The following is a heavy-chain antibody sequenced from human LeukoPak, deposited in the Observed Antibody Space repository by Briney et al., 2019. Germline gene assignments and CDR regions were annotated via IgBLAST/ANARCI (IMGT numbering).Heavy chain of an antibody. Sequence: PGGSLRLSCAASGFTFSSYSMNWVRQAPGKGLEWVSSISSSSSYIYYADSVKGRFTISRDNAKNSLYLQMNSLRAEDTAVYYCARDFGAARVFYYYYYYMDVWGKGTTVTVSS. J-gene: IGHJ6*03. V-gene: IGHV3-21*01. CDR3: ARDFGAARVFYYYYYYMDV. CDR1: GFTFSSYS. D-gene: IGHD6-6*01. CDR2: ISSSSSYI.